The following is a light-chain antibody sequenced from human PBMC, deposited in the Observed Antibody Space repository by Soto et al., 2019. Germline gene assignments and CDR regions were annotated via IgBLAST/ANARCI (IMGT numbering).Light chain of an antibody. J-gene: IGKJ1*01. CDR2: GTS. Sequence: EIVLTQSPVTLSFSPGDRATLSCRASQTVSRMYLSWFQQRPGQAPRLLIYGTSTRATGIPVRFSGSGSGKDFTLTISSLQPEDFAVYFCHQDFKLPWTFGQGIKVEIX. V-gene: IGKV3D-7*01. CDR3: HQDFKLPWT. CDR1: QTVSRMY.